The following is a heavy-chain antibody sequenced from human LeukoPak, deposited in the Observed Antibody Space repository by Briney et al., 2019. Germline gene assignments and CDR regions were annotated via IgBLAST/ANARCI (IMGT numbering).Heavy chain of an antibody. CDR3: ARDLEMATDPD. V-gene: IGHV3-48*01. CDR2: ISSSSSII. J-gene: IGHJ4*02. Sequence: PGGSLRLSCAASGFTFSSYSMNWVRQAPGKGLEWVSYISSSSSIIYYADSVKGRFTISRDNAKNSLYLQLNSLRAEDTAVYYCARDLEMATDPDWGQGTLVTVSS. CDR1: GFTFSSYS. D-gene: IGHD5-24*01.